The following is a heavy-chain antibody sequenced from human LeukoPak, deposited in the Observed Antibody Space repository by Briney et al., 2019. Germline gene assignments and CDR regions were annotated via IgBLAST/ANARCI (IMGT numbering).Heavy chain of an antibody. D-gene: IGHD3-3*01. CDR3: ARAPRILEWLSPLVDF. CDR2: ISSSSSYI. V-gene: IGHV3-21*01. J-gene: IGHJ4*02. Sequence: GGSLRLSCAASGFTFSSYSMNWVRQAPGKGLEWVSSISSSSSYIYYADSVKGRFTISRDNAKNSLYLQMNSLRAEDTAVYYCARAPRILEWLSPLVDFWGQGTLVTVSS. CDR1: GFTFSSYS.